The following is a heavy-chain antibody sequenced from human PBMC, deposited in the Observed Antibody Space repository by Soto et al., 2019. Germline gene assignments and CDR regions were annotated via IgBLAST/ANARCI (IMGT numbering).Heavy chain of an antibody. D-gene: IGHD6-19*01. Sequence: SGPTLVNPTQTLTLTCTFSGFSLSSSGVGVGWIRQPPGKALEWLALIYWDDDKRYSPSLKSRLTITKDTSKNQVVLTMTNVDPVDTATYYCAHRPGSSGWYEFGYYYGMDVRSQGTTVPVS. V-gene: IGHV2-5*02. CDR2: IYWDDDK. CDR1: GFSLSSSGVG. CDR3: AHRPGSSGWYEFGYYYGMDV. J-gene: IGHJ6*02.